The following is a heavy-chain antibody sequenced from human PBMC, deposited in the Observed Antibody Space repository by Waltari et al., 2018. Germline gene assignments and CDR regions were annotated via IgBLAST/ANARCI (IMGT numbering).Heavy chain of an antibody. J-gene: IGHJ4*02. V-gene: IGHV3-33*01. Sequence: QVQLVESGGGVVQPGRSLRLSCAASGFTFSSYGMHWVRQAPGKGLGWVEVIWYDGSNKYYADSVKGRVTISRDNSKNTLYLQMNSLRAEDTAVYYCARDPIVWGQGTLVTVSS. D-gene: IGHD2-15*01. CDR2: IWYDGSNK. CDR1: GFTFSSYG. CDR3: ARDPIV.